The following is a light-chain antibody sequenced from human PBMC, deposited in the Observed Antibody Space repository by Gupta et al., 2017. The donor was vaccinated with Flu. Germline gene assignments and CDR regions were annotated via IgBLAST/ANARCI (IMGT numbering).Light chain of an antibody. CDR2: DDS. CDR1: NIGSKS. J-gene: IGLJ2*01. Sequence: SYVLPQPPSVSVAPGKTARITCGGNNIGSKSVHWYQQKPGQAPVVLVFDDSDRPSGIPGRFSGSKSETTATVTIRRVEAGDEADYFCQVWAGSNDNVVFGGGTKLTVL. V-gene: IGLV3-21*03. CDR3: QVWAGSNDNVV.